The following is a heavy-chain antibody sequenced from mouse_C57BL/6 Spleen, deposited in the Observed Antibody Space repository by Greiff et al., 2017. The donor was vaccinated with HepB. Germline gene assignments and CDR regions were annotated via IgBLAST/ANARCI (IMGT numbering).Heavy chain of an antibody. J-gene: IGHJ4*01. Sequence: EVKLLESGGGLVQPKGSLKLSCAASGFSFNTYAMNWVRQAPGKGLEWVARIRSKSNNYATYYADSVKDRFTISRDDSESMLYPQMNNLKTEDTAMYYCGGGYAMDYWGQGTSVTVSS. CDR3: GGGYAMDY. V-gene: IGHV10-1*01. CDR1: GFSFNTYA. CDR2: IRSKSNNYAT.